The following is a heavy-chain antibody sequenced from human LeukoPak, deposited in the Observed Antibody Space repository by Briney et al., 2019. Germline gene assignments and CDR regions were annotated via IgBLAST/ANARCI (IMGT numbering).Heavy chain of an antibody. CDR2: ISGSDGST. D-gene: IGHD2-15*01. V-gene: IGHV3-23*01. J-gene: IGHJ4*02. Sequence: GGSLRLSCTASGFTFSSYAMSWVRQAPGKGLEWVSTISGSDGSTYYADSVKGRFTISRDNSKNTLYLQMNSLRVEDTAIYYCAKGRGYCAGGSCYSDYWGQGTLVTVSS. CDR1: GFTFSSYA. CDR3: AKGRGYCAGGSCYSDY.